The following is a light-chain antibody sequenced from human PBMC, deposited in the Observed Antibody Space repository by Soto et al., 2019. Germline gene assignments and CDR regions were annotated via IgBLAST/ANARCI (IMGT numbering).Light chain of an antibody. Sequence: QSVLTQPPSASGSPGQSVTISCTGTSSDVGGYNYVSWYQQHPGKAPKLMICEVSKRPSGVPDRFSGSKSGNTASLTVSGLQAEDEADYYCSSYAGSSNVFGTGTKVTVL. CDR2: EVS. J-gene: IGLJ1*01. CDR3: SSYAGSSNV. V-gene: IGLV2-8*01. CDR1: SSDVGGYNY.